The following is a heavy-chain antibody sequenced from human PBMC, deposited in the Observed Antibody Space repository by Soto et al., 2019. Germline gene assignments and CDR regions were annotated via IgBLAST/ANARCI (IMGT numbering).Heavy chain of an antibody. CDR2: INHLGSI. CDR1: GGSLSDYF. V-gene: IGHV4-34*01. Sequence: SETLSLTCVVAGGSLSDYFWSWIRQPPGMALEWIGEINHLGSINYNPSLKSRVTMSVDTSKNQSSLTLNSVTAADTATYYCARGGISHWAYFYYMDVWDRGTTVTVS. J-gene: IGHJ6*03. CDR3: ARGGISHWAYFYYMDV. D-gene: IGHD2-21*01.